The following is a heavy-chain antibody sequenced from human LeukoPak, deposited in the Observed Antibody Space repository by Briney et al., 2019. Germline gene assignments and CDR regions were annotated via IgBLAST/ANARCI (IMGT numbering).Heavy chain of an antibody. Sequence: PSETLSLTCGVSGDSIRCSTYYWGWIRQPPGKGLEWIGSVYYDGSAYYNPSLKSRVTISVDTSKNQLSLKLSSVTAADTAVYYCARPLTRGGTYYVWGQGTLVAVSS. D-gene: IGHD1-26*01. CDR2: VYYDGSA. J-gene: IGHJ4*02. V-gene: IGHV4-39*01. CDR3: ARPLTRGGTYYV. CDR1: GDSIRCSTYY.